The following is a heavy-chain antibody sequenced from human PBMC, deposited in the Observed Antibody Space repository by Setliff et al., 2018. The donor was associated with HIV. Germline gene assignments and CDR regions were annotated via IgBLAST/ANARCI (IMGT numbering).Heavy chain of an antibody. CDR2: IYFSGSA. CDR3: ARGRVFCDGDSCYHFDY. D-gene: IGHD2-21*02. J-gene: IGHJ4*02. CDR1: GDSITSGNFF. V-gene: IGHV4-31*01. Sequence: TSETLSLTCTVSGDSITSGNFFWSWIRQSPGRGPEWIGYIYFSGSATHNPTLKSPVSISVDTSKNQFYLTITSVTAADTAVYYCARGRVFCDGDSCYHFDYWGRGILVTVSS.